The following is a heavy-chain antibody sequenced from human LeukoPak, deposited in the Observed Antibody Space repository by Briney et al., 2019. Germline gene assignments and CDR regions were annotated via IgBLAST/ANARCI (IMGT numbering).Heavy chain of an antibody. Sequence: PSETLSLTCTVSGGSISSSSYCWGWIRQPPGKGLEWIGSIYYSGSTYYNPSLKSRVTISVDTSKNQFSLKLSSVTAADTAVYYCARDGPVGATTGFDYWGQGTLVTVSS. CDR1: GGSISSSSYC. V-gene: IGHV4-39*02. J-gene: IGHJ4*02. CDR3: ARDGPVGATTGFDY. CDR2: IYYSGST. D-gene: IGHD1-26*01.